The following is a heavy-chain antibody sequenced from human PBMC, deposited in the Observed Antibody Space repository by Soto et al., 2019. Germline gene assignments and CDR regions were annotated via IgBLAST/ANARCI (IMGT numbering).Heavy chain of an antibody. CDR2: IGGNGDT. CDR3: AKRRGEGYFDC. J-gene: IGHJ4*02. CDR1: GFTLNNYV. V-gene: IGHV3-23*01. D-gene: IGHD3-16*01. Sequence: ESGGGLAHPGGSLRLSCAASGFTLNNYVMGWVRQAPGKGLEWVSAIGGNGDTYYPDSMKGRFTISRDNSKNTLYMQINSLRAEDTAVYYCAKRRGEGYFDCWGQGTLVTVSS.